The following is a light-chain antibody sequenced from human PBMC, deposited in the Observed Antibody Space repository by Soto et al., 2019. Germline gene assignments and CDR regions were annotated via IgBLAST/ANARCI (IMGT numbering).Light chain of an antibody. Sequence: EIVMTQSPATLSASPGERVTLSCRASQSVNSNLAWYQQKPGQAPRLLIYGASTRATGVPARFSGSGSGTEFTLTISSLQSEDFAVYYCQQYDNWPPYTFGQGTKLDLK. V-gene: IGKV3-15*01. CDR3: QQYDNWPPYT. CDR1: QSVNSN. CDR2: GAS. J-gene: IGKJ2*01.